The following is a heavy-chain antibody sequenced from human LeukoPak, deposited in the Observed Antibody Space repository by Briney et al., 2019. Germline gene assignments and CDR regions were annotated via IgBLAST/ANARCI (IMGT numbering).Heavy chain of an antibody. D-gene: IGHD3-3*01. J-gene: IGHJ4*02. CDR2: ISSSGTST. Sequence: SRRLSCAASGFTFSSYAMTWVRQAPGKGLEWVSSISSSGTSTNYAVSVKGRFTISRDNSKTMVYLQMNSLRAEDTAVYDCAENTSGPYLDYWGRGTLHRL. CDR3: AENTSGPYLDY. CDR1: GFTFSSYA. V-gene: IGHV3-23*01.